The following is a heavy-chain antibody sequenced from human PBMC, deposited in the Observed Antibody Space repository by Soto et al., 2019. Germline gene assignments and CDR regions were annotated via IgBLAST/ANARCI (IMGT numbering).Heavy chain of an antibody. Sequence: QVQLVQSGAEVKKPGSAVKVSCKASGGTFSSYTISWVRQAPGQGLEWMGRIIPILGIANYAQKFQGRVTITADKSTSTAYMELSSLRSEDTAVYYCARTSAGGTTDYWGQGTLVTVSS. V-gene: IGHV1-69*02. CDR2: IIPILGIA. CDR1: GGTFSSYT. J-gene: IGHJ4*02. CDR3: ARTSAGGTTDY. D-gene: IGHD4-17*01.